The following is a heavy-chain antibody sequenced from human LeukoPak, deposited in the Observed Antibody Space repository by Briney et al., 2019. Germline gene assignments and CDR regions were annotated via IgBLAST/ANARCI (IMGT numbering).Heavy chain of an antibody. D-gene: IGHD6-13*01. CDR2: IYHSGST. CDR1: GGSISSSNW. V-gene: IGHV4-4*02. CDR3: ARCLFGSSWSRIDAFDI. J-gene: IGHJ3*02. Sequence: SETLSLTCAVSGGSISSSNWWSWVRPPPGKGLEWIGEIYHSGSTNYNPSLKSRVTISVDKSKNQFSLKLSSVTAADTAVYYCARCLFGSSWSRIDAFDIWGQGTMVTVSS.